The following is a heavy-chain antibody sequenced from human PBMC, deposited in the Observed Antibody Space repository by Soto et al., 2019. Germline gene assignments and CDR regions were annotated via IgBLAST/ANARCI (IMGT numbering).Heavy chain of an antibody. Sequence: PSETLSLTCVVSGGSLSSYYCSWIRQPPGKGLEWIGYISYSGSTSYNPSLKSRLIISVDTSQNQVSLKLASVTAADTAVYYCLTQGFGPLHGLVDVWGQGTTVTVS. V-gene: IGHV4-59*08. CDR1: GGSLSSYY. CDR2: ISYSGST. CDR3: LTQGFGPLHGLVDV. J-gene: IGHJ6*02. D-gene: IGHD3-10*01.